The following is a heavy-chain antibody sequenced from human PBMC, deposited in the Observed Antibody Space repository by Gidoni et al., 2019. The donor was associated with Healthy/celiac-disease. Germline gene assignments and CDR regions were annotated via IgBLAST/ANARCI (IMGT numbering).Heavy chain of an antibody. Sequence: QVQLQESGPGLVKPSETLSLTCTVSGYSISSGYYWGWIRQPPGKGLEWIGSIYHSGSTYYNPSLKSRVTISVDTSKNQFSLKLSSVTAADTAVYYCARGGRVAPFDYWGQGTLVTVSS. J-gene: IGHJ4*02. CDR1: GYSISSGYY. CDR3: ARGGRVAPFDY. V-gene: IGHV4-38-2*02. CDR2: IYHSGST. D-gene: IGHD2-15*01.